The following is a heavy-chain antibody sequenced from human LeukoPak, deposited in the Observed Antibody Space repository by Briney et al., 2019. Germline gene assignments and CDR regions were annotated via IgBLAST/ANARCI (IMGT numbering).Heavy chain of an antibody. D-gene: IGHD1-1*01. Sequence: PGGSLRLSCAASGFTFSSYWMSWVRQAPGKGLEWVANIKQDGSEKYYVDSVKGRFTISRDNSKNTLYLQMNSLRAEDTAVYYCAKDFAGWKLSPKDYWDQGTLVTVSS. J-gene: IGHJ4*02. CDR1: GFTFSSYW. CDR2: IKQDGSEK. CDR3: AKDFAGWKLSPKDY. V-gene: IGHV3-7*03.